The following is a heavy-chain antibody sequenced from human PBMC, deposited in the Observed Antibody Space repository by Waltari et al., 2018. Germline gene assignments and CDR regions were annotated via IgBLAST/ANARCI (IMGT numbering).Heavy chain of an antibody. V-gene: IGHV4-61*02. J-gene: IGHJ6*02. D-gene: IGHD4-4*01. CDR1: GGSISSGSCY. CDR2: IYTSGST. CDR3: ASYSNYSYYYYYGMDV. Sequence: QVQLQESGPGLVKPSQTLSLTCTVSGGSISSGSCYWSWIRQPAGKGLEWIGRIYTSGSTNYNPSLKSRVTISVDTSKNQFSLKLSSVTAADTAVYYCASYSNYSYYYYYGMDVWGQGTTVTVSS.